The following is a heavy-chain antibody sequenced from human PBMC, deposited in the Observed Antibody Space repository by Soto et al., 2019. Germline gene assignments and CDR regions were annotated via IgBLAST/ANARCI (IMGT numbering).Heavy chain of an antibody. CDR3: ARQAAAGDPVPYYYYYYYGMDV. Sequence: ASVKVSCKASGYTFTSYGISWVRQAPGQGLEWMGWISAYNGNTNYAQKLQGRVTMTTDTSTSTAYMELRSLRSDDTAVYYCARQAAAGDPVPYYYYYYYGMDVWGQGTTVTVSS. CDR2: ISAYNGNT. CDR1: GYTFTSYG. D-gene: IGHD6-13*01. J-gene: IGHJ6*02. V-gene: IGHV1-18*01.